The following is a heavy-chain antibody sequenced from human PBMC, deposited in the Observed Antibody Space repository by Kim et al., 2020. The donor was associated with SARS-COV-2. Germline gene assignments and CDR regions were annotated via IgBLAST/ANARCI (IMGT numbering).Heavy chain of an antibody. V-gene: IGHV1-3*02. J-gene: IGHJ4*02. Sequence: KHSQEFQGIVTIPRDTSASTAYMELSSLGSEDTAVYYCARVWGTFLHLDYWGQGTLVTVSS. CDR3: ARVWGTFLHLDY. D-gene: IGHD7-27*01.